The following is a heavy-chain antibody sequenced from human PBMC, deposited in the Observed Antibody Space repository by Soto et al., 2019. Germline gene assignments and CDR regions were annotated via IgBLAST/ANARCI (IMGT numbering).Heavy chain of an antibody. CDR3: ASKQPGPQIGWAWGLDV. CDR2: INPGTGDT. J-gene: IGHJ3*01. V-gene: IGHV1-3*01. D-gene: IGHD6-13*01. Sequence: QVRLVQSGAEVKKPGASVQISCRASGYTFTTYTILWLRQAPGQRPEWMAWINPGTGDTKYSENLQGRVSVTRDRSANTAYMELRNLRSEDTAIYYCASKQPGPQIGWAWGLDVWGQGTKVTVSS. CDR1: GYTFTTYT.